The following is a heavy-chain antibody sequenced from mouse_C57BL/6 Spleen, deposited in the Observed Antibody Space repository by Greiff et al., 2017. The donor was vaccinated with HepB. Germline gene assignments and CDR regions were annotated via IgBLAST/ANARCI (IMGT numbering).Heavy chain of an antibody. V-gene: IGHV1-59*01. Sequence: QVQLQQPGAELVRPGTSVKLSCKASGYTFTSYWMHWVKQRPGQGLEWIGVIDPSDSYTNYNQKFKGKATLTVDTSSSTAYMQLSTLTSEDSAVYYCARWETAQGTAYWGQVTLVTVSA. CDR1: GYTFTSYW. CDR3: ARWETAQGTAY. J-gene: IGHJ3*01. CDR2: IDPSDSYT. D-gene: IGHD3-2*02.